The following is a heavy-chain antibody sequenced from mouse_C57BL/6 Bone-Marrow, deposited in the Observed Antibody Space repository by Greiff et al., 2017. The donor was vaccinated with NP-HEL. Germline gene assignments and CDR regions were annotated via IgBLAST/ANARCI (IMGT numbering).Heavy chain of an antibody. D-gene: IGHD1-1*01. CDR1: GYTFTSYW. Sequence: QVQLQQSGAELAKPGASVKLSCKASGYTFTSYWMHWVKQRPGQGLEWIGYINPSSGYTKYNQKFKDKATLTADKSSSTAYMQLSSLTDEESADYYSARENVSYPFDYWGQGTTLTVSS. V-gene: IGHV1-7*01. CDR2: INPSSGYT. J-gene: IGHJ2*01. CDR3: ARENVSYPFDY.